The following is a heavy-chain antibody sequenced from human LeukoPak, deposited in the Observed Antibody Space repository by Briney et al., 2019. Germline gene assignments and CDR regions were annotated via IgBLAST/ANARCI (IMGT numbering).Heavy chain of an antibody. CDR3: TANPHRDGPLNC. CDR2: INHSGSI. V-gene: IGHV4-34*01. Sequence: PSETLSLSCAVYGGSFSAYYWSWIRQPPGRGLEWIGEINHSGSINYNPSLKCPVTMSVDTSKNQLSLKLRSVTAADTAVYYCTANPHRDGPLNCWGQGTLVTVSS. CDR1: GGSFSAYY. D-gene: IGHD5-24*01. J-gene: IGHJ4*02.